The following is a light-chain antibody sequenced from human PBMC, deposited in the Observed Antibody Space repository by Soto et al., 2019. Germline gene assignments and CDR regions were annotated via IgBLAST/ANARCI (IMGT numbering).Light chain of an antibody. V-gene: IGLV2-14*01. Sequence: QSVLTQPASVSGSPGQSITISCTGTSSDVGGYKYVSWYQQHPDKAPKLIIFEVSNRPSGMSSRFSGSKSGNTASLTISGLQAEDEADYYCASYTSSSTSVIFGRGTQLTVL. CDR3: ASYTSSSTSVI. CDR1: SSDVGGYKY. J-gene: IGLJ7*01. CDR2: EVS.